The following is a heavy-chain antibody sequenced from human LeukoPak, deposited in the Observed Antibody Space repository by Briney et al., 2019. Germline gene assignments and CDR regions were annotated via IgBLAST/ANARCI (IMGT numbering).Heavy chain of an antibody. Sequence: HTGGSLRLSCAASGFTFSSYWMSWVRQAPGKGLEWVANIKQDGSEKYYVDSVKGRFTISRDNAKNSLYLQMNSLRAEDTAVYYCARDHCPYYYDSSGCDGFWFDPWGQGTLVTVSS. D-gene: IGHD3-22*01. CDR2: IKQDGSEK. CDR1: GFTFSSYW. V-gene: IGHV3-7*01. J-gene: IGHJ5*02. CDR3: ARDHCPYYYDSSGCDGFWFDP.